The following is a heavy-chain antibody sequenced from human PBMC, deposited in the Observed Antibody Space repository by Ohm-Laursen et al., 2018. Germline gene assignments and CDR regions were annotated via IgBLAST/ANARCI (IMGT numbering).Heavy chain of an antibody. D-gene: IGHD1-26*01. V-gene: IGHV3-23*01. CDR2: INSRGDLR. J-gene: IGHJ4*02. Sequence: SLRLSCAASGFNFSNYAMNWVRQAPGKGLERVSGINSRGDLRYYADSVKGRFTISRDNAKNSLYLQMNSLRAEDTAVYYCARERGYYFDYWGQGTLVTVSS. CDR3: ARERGYYFDY. CDR1: GFNFSNYA.